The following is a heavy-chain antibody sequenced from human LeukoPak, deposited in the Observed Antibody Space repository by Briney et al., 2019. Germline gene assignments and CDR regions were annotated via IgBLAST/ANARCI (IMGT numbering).Heavy chain of an antibody. CDR2: ISYDGSDK. V-gene: IGHV3-30*04. D-gene: IGHD3-10*01. J-gene: IGHJ4*02. Sequence: PGGSLRLSCAASGFPFSTYALHWVRLAPAKGLEWVARISYDGSDKYVADLMKGRFTISRDNSKNTLYLQMNSLRPEDTAVYYCAREILSRGSGKYYVSLFDLWGQGTLVTVSS. CDR1: GFPFSTYA. CDR3: AREILSRGSGKYYVSLFDL.